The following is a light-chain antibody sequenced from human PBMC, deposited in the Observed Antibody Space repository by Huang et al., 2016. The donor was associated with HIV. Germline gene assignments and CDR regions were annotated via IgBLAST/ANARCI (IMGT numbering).Light chain of an antibody. V-gene: IGKV1-8*01. Sequence: AIRMTQSPSSLSASTGDRVTITCRASQGISSYLAWYQQKPGKAPKLLIYAASTLQSVVPSRFSGSGFGTDFTLTISSLQSEELVSYHCQQYYTYPHSFGQGTKLEI. CDR1: QGISSY. CDR2: AAS. J-gene: IGKJ2*01. CDR3: QQYYTYPHS.